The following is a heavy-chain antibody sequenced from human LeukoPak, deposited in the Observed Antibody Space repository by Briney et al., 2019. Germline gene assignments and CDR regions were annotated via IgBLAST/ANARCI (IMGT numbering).Heavy chain of an antibody. CDR1: GFTFSGYG. Sequence: GGSLRLSCAASGFTFSGYGMSWVRQAPGKGLEWVSSISDSSSYIYYSDSVKGRFTISRDNAKNSAYLQMNSLRAEDTAVYYCARAGRSGYAFDIWGQGTMVTVSS. J-gene: IGHJ3*02. CDR3: ARAGRSGYAFDI. V-gene: IGHV3-21*01. D-gene: IGHD6-19*01. CDR2: ISDSSSYI.